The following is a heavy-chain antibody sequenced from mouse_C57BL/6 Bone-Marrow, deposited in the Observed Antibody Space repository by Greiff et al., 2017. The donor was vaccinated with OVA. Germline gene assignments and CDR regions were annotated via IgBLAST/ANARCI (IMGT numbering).Heavy chain of an antibody. V-gene: IGHV1-72*01. Sequence: QVQLQQPGAELVKPGASVKLSCKASGYTFTSYWMHWVKQRPGRGLAWIGRIDPNRGGTKYNEKFKSKATLTVDKPSSTAYMQLSRLTSDDPAVYYCARRDGSTARDDRGQGTSVTVSS. CDR3: ARRDGSTARDD. CDR2: IDPNRGGT. J-gene: IGHJ4*01. CDR1: GYTFTSYW. D-gene: IGHD1-1*01.